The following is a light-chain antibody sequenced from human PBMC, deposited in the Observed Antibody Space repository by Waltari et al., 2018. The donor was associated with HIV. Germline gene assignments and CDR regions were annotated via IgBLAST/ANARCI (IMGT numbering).Light chain of an antibody. Sequence: DIQLTQSPSFLSASVGARVTITCRASQGINHFLAWYQQKPGKAPKLLIYSTSTLYSGVPSRFSGSGSGTEFTLTISSLQPEDFATYYCQQVNRSPLTSGGGTKVEIK. V-gene: IGKV1-9*01. CDR3: QQVNRSPLT. CDR2: STS. CDR1: QGINHF. J-gene: IGKJ4*01.